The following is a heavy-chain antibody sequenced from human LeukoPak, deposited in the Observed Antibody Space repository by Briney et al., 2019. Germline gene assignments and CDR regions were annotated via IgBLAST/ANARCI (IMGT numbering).Heavy chain of an antibody. Sequence: RPSETLSLTCTVSGGSISSYYWSWIRQPPGKGLEWIGYIYYSGSTNYNPSLKSRVTISVDTSKNQFSLKLSSVAAADTAVYYCARGGDAFDIWGQGTMVTVSS. V-gene: IGHV4-59*01. CDR3: ARGGDAFDI. J-gene: IGHJ3*02. CDR1: GGSISSYY. CDR2: IYYSGST.